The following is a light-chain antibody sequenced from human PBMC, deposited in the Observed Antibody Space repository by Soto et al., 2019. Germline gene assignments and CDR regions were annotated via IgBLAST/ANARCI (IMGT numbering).Light chain of an antibody. V-gene: IGKV1-39*01. CDR3: QQSYRSPRS. CDR2: GAS. Sequence: DIQVTQSPSSLSESVGDRVTITCRASQYVDTYLNWYQQKPGKAPKLLIYGASSLQSGVPSRFSGIGSGTDFTLDISSLRPEDSATYYCQQSYRSPRSFGQGTKVEVK. CDR1: QYVDTY. J-gene: IGKJ1*01.